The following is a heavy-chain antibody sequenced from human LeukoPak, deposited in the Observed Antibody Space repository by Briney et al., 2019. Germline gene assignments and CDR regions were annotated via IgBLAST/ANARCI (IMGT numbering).Heavy chain of an antibody. CDR1: GGSISSYY. CDR3: ASLSDDYGNAFDI. V-gene: IGHV4-59*01. CDR2: IYYSGST. J-gene: IGHJ3*02. D-gene: IGHD4-17*01. Sequence: PSETLSLTCTVSGGSISSYYWSWIRQPPGKGLEWIGNIYYSGSTNYNPSLKSRVTISVDTSKNQFSLKLSSVTAADTAVYYCASLSDDYGNAFDIWGQGTMVTVSS.